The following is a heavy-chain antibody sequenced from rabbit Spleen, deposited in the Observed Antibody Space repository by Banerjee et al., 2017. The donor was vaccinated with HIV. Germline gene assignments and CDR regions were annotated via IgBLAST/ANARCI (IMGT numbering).Heavy chain of an antibody. Sequence: VESGGDLVKPGASLTLTCTASGVSFNFNNYMCWVRQAPGKGLEWIGCVDVGSSGFTYYANWAKGRFTIYKTSSTIVTLQMTGLTAADTATYFCARNYVNTFDPWGQGTLVTVS. D-gene: IGHD1-1*01. CDR1: GVSFNFNNY. CDR3: ARNYVNTFDP. J-gene: IGHJ2*01. CDR2: VDVGSSGFT. V-gene: IGHV1S40*01.